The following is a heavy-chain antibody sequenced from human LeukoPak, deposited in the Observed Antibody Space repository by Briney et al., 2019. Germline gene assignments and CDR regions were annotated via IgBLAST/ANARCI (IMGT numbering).Heavy chain of an antibody. J-gene: IGHJ4*02. CDR2: INPNSGGT. CDR1: GYTFTTYT. D-gene: IGHD6-19*01. CDR3: ASIAVATFDY. Sequence: ASVKVSCKASGYTFTTYTISWVRQAPGQGLEWMGWINPNSGGTNYAQKFQGRVTMTRDTSISTAYMELSRLRSDDTAVYYCASIAVATFDYWGQGTLVTVSS. V-gene: IGHV1-2*02.